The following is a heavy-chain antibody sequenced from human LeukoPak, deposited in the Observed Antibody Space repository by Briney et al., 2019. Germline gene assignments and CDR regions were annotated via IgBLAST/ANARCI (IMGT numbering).Heavy chain of an antibody. Sequence: GGSLRLSCAASGFTFDSFAMTCVRQAPGKGLECVSIISGSGNTTDSADSVKGRFTISRDNAQNSLYLQMNSLRAEDTAVYYCARGEVLRFLDWLLDNYYYMDVWGKGTTVTVSS. J-gene: IGHJ6*03. CDR1: GFTFDSFA. CDR2: ISGSGNTT. V-gene: IGHV3-23*01. D-gene: IGHD3-3*01. CDR3: ARGEVLRFLDWLLDNYYYMDV.